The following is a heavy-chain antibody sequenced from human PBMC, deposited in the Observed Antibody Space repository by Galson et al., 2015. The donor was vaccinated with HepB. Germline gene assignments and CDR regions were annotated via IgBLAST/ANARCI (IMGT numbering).Heavy chain of an antibody. Sequence: SLRLSCAASGFIFNNYAMSWVRQAPGKGLEWVSAINGTAFRSYYADSVKGRFTISRDNSRNTLYLQMNSLRAEDTALYYCVMHWASQYYFDNWGQGTLVTVSS. V-gene: IGHV3-23*01. CDR1: GFIFNNYA. J-gene: IGHJ4*02. CDR3: VMHWASQYYFDN. D-gene: IGHD3-16*01. CDR2: INGTAFRS.